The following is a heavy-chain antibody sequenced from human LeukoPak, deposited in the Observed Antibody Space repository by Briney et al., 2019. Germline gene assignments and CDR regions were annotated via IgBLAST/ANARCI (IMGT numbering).Heavy chain of an antibody. CDR3: ARSGDLLLENWFDP. V-gene: IGHV1-69*06. CDR1: GGTFSSYA. J-gene: IGHJ5*02. D-gene: IGHD1-1*01. Sequence: GASVKVSCKASGGTFSSYAISWVRQAPGQGLEWMGRIIPIFGTANYAQKFQGRVTITADTSTSTAYMEVSSLRSEDTAMYYCARSGDLLLENWFDPWGQGTLVTVSS. CDR2: IIPIFGTA.